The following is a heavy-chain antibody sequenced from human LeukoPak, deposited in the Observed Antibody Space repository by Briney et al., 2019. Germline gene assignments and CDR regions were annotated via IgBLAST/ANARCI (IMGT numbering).Heavy chain of an antibody. J-gene: IGHJ6*02. CDR1: GFTFGDYA. Sequence: GGSLRLSCTASGFTFGDYAMSWFRQAPGKGLGWVGFIRSKAYGGTTEYAASVKGRFTISRDDSKSIAYLQMNSLKTEDTAVYYCTRVQSTGYSYGYYYYGMDVWGQGTTVTVSS. CDR3: TRVQSTGYSYGYYYYGMDV. V-gene: IGHV3-49*03. CDR2: IRSKAYGGTT. D-gene: IGHD5-18*01.